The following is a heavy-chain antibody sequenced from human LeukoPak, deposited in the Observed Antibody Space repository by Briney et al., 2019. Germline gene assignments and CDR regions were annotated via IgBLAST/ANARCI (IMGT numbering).Heavy chain of an antibody. V-gene: IGHV3-30*03. CDR3: ARVPSDY. Sequence: GGSLRLSCAASGFTFSSYGMHWVRQAPGKGLEWVAVISYDGSNKYYTDSVKGRFTISRDNAKNSLYLQMNSLRAEDTAVYYCARVPSDYWGQGTLVTVSS. CDR2: ISYDGSNK. J-gene: IGHJ4*02. CDR1: GFTFSSYG.